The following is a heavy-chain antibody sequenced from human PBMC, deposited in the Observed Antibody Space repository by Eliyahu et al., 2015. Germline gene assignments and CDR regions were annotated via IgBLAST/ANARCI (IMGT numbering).Heavy chain of an antibody. D-gene: IGHD2-2*01. V-gene: IGHV3-74*01. CDR1: GXXFXAYX. CDR3: GRIPYTSPSRGIDY. J-gene: IGHJ4*02. Sequence: EVQLVESGGGLVQPGGSLXLSCAASGXXFXAYXMHWVRQAPGKGLVWVSRLNPDGSDTTYADSVKGRFTISRDNAKNTLYLQMNSLRAEDTAIYYCGRIPYTSPSRGIDYWGLGVLVTVSS. CDR2: LNPDGSDT.